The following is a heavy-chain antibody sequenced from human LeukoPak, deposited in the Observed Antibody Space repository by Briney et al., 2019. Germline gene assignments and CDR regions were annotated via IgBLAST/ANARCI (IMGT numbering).Heavy chain of an antibody. J-gene: IGHJ4*02. CDR3: VRHTTSGWYQVAY. V-gene: IGHV4-34*01. CDR1: GGSFSGYY. Sequence: SETLSLTCAVYGGSFSGYYWSWIRQPPGKGLEWIGEINHSGSTNYNPSLKSRVTISVDTSKNQFSLKLTSVTAADTAVYYCVRHTTSGWYQVAYWGQGTLVTVSS. CDR2: INHSGST. D-gene: IGHD6-19*01.